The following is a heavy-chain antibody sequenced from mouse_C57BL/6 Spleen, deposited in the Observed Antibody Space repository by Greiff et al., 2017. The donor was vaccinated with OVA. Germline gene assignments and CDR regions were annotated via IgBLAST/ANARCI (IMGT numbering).Heavy chain of an antibody. CDR3: ARGGAEDAMDY. CDR1: GFTFSDYG. V-gene: IGHV5-17*01. J-gene: IGHJ4*01. CDR2: ISSGSSTI. Sequence: EVKVVESGGGLVKPGGSLKLSCAASGFTFSDYGMHWVRQAPEKGLEWVAYISSGSSTIYYADTVKGRFTISRDNAKNTLFLQMTSLRSEDTAMYYCARGGAEDAMDYWGQGTSVTVSS.